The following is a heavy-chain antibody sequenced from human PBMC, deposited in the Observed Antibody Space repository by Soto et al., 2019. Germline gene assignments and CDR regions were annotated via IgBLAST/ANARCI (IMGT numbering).Heavy chain of an antibody. J-gene: IGHJ4*02. CDR3: AKDRVGDYDYFDY. CDR2: ISYDGSNK. CDR1: GFTFSSYG. Sequence: GGSLRLSCAASGFTFSSYGMHWVRQAPGKGLEWVAVISYDGSNKYYADSVKGRFTISRDNSKNTLYLQMNSLRAEDTAVYYCAKDRVGDYDYFDYWGQGTLVTVSS. D-gene: IGHD4-17*01. V-gene: IGHV3-30*18.